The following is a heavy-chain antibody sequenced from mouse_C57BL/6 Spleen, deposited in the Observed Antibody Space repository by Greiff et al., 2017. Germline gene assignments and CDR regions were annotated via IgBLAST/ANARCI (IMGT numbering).Heavy chain of an antibody. CDR2: ISSGSSTI. CDR1: GFTFSDYG. V-gene: IGHV5-17*01. Sequence: DVMLVESGGGLVKPGGSLKLSCAAFGFTFSDYGMHWVRQAPEKGLEWVAYISSGSSTIYYADTVKGRFTISRDNAKNTLFLQMTSLRSEDTAMYYCARPKLGLYFDYWGQGTTLTVSS. CDR3: ARPKLGLYFDY. D-gene: IGHD4-1*01. J-gene: IGHJ2*01.